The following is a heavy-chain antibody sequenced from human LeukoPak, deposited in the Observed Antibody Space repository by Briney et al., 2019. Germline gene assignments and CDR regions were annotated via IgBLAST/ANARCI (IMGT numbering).Heavy chain of an antibody. CDR3: ARGGPIVARTVHASDI. V-gene: IGHV1-2*02. D-gene: IGHD5-12*01. CDR2: INPSTGGS. Sequence: ASVKVSCKASGYTFTSYGMNWVRQAPGQGLEWMGWINPSTGGSFSAAKSQGRVTLTRDTSIGTAYMEVSRLTSDDTAVYFCARGGPIVARTVHASDIWGQGTLVTVSS. J-gene: IGHJ3*02. CDR1: GYTFTSYG.